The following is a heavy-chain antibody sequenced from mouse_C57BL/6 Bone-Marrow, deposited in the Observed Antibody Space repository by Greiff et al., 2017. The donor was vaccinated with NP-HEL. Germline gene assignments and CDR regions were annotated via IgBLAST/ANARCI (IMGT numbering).Heavy chain of an antibody. Sequence: VQLQQSGAELVKPGASVKLSCKASGYTFTTYPIEWMKQNPGKSLEWIGNFHPYNDDTKYNEKFKGKATLTVEKSSSTVYLELSRLTSDDSAVYYCARGGYFYWYFDDWGTGTTVTVSS. CDR3: ARGGYFYWYFDD. CDR2: FHPYNDDT. J-gene: IGHJ1*03. CDR1: GYTFTTYP. D-gene: IGHD2-3*01. V-gene: IGHV1-47*01.